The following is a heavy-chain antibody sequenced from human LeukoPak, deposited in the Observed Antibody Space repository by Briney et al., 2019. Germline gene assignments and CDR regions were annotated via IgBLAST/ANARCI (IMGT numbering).Heavy chain of an antibody. CDR1: GFTFDDYA. CDR3: AKASVAGTHYFDY. J-gene: IGHJ4*02. CDR2: ISWNSGSI. V-gene: IGHV3-9*01. Sequence: GGSLRLSCAASGFTFDDYAMHWVRQAPGKGLEWVSGISWNSGSIGYADSVKGRFTISRDNAKNSLYLQMNSLRAEDTALYYCAKASVAGTHYFDYWGQGTLVTVSS. D-gene: IGHD6-19*01.